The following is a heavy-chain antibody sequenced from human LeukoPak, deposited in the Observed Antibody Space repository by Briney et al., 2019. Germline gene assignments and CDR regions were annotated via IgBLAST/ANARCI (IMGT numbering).Heavy chain of an antibody. Sequence: SETLSLTCAVYGGSFSGYYWSWIRQPPGKGLEWIGEINHSGSTNYNPSLKSRVTTSVDTSKNQFSLKLSSVTAADTAVYYCARMVSFDYWGQGTLVTVSS. D-gene: IGHD5-18*01. V-gene: IGHV4-34*01. J-gene: IGHJ4*02. CDR3: ARMVSFDY. CDR2: INHSGST. CDR1: GGSFSGYY.